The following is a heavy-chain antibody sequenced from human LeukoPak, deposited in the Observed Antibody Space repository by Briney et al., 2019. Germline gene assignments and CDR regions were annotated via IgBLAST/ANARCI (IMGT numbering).Heavy chain of an antibody. V-gene: IGHV3-30-3*01. CDR3: ARASSSATNAFDI. D-gene: IGHD2-2*01. Sequence: GGSLRLSCAASGFTFSSYAMHWVRQAPGKGLEWVAVISYDGSNKYYADSAKGRFTISRDNSKNTLYLQMNSLRPEDTAVYYCARASSSATNAFDIWGQGTMVTVSS. CDR2: ISYDGSNK. CDR1: GFTFSSYA. J-gene: IGHJ3*02.